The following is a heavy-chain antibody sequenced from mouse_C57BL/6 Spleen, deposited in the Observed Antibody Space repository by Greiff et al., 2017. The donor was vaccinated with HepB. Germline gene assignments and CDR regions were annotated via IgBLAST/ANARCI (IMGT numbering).Heavy chain of an antibody. Sequence: EVQLQQSGPVLVKPGASVKMSCKASGYTFTDYYINWVKQSHGKSLEWIGVINPYNGGTSYNQKFKGKATLTVDKSSSTAYMELNSLTSEDSAVYYCARGYYGSREGNFDYWGQGTTLTVSS. CDR2: INPYNGGT. CDR1: GYTFTDYY. J-gene: IGHJ2*01. D-gene: IGHD1-1*01. V-gene: IGHV1-19*01. CDR3: ARGYYGSREGNFDY.